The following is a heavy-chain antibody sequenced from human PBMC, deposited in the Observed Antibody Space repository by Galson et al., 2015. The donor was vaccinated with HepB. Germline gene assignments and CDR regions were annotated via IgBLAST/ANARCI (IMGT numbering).Heavy chain of an antibody. CDR2: INPNSGGT. Sequence: SVKVSCKASGYTFTGYYMHWVRQAPGQGLEWMGWINPNSGGTNYAQKFQGRVTMTRDTSISTAYMELSRLRSDDTAVYYCARNDFWSGYSFDYWGQGTLVTVSS. CDR1: GYTFTGYY. V-gene: IGHV1-2*02. D-gene: IGHD3-3*01. J-gene: IGHJ4*02. CDR3: ARNDFWSGYSFDY.